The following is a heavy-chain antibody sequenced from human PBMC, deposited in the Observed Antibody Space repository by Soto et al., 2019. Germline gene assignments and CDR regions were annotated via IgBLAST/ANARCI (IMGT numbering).Heavy chain of an antibody. J-gene: IGHJ3*02. CDR1: GFSLSTSGVG. D-gene: IGHD2-21*01. CDR3: ALAGEHDGLVIDYDAFAI. CDR2: IYWDDDK. V-gene: IGHV2-5*02. Sequence: QITLKESGPTLVKPTQTLTLTCTFSGFSLSTSGVGVGWIRQPPGKALEWLALIYWDDDKRYSPSLKSRLTITKAPTKTHAVLTMTNTDPVDTATYSCALAGEHDGLVIDYDAFAIWGQGTMVTVSS.